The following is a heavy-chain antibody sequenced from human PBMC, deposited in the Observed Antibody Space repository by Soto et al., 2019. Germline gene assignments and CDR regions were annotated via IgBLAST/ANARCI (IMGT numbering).Heavy chain of an antibody. D-gene: IGHD4-17*01. CDR1: GFTFSSYA. Sequence: QVQLVESGGGVVQPGRSLRLSCAASGFTFSSYAMHWVRQAPGKGLEWVAVISYDGSNKYYADSVKGRFTISRDNSKNTLYLQLNSLRPEDTAVYFCARAPTTVTTSYYFDYWSQGTLVTVSS. V-gene: IGHV3-30-3*01. J-gene: IGHJ4*02. CDR2: ISYDGSNK. CDR3: ARAPTTVTTSYYFDY.